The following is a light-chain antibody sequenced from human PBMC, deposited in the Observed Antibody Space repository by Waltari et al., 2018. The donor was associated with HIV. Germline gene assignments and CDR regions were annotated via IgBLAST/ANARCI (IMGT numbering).Light chain of an antibody. J-gene: IGLJ1*01. V-gene: IGLV1-40*01. CDR2: GNS. CDR1: SSHIGAGYD. Sequence: QSVLTQPPSVSGAPGQRVTISCTGGSSHIGAGYDVHWYQQLPGTAPKLLIYGNSNRPSGVPDRFSGSKSGTSASLAITGLQAEDEADYYCQSYDSSLRGVFGTGTKVTVL. CDR3: QSYDSSLRGV.